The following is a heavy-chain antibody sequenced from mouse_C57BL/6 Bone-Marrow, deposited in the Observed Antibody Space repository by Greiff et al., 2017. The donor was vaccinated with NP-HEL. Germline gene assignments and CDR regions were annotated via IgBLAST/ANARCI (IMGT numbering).Heavy chain of an antibody. J-gene: IGHJ3*01. V-gene: IGHV5-4*03. Sequence: EVMLVESGGGLVKPGGSLKLSCAASGFTFSSYAMSWVRQTPEKRLEWVATISDGGSYTYYPDNVKGRFTISRDNAKNNLYLQMSHLKSEDTAMYYCASLIYYDYGVWFAYWGQGTLATVSA. D-gene: IGHD2-4*01. CDR2: ISDGGSYT. CDR3: ASLIYYDYGVWFAY. CDR1: GFTFSSYA.